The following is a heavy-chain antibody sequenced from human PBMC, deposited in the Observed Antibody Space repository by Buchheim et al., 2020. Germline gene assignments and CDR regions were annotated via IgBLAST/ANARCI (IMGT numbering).Heavy chain of an antibody. CDR2: ISYDGSNK. D-gene: IGHD5-18*01. V-gene: IGHV3-30*18. J-gene: IGHJ4*02. Sequence: QVQLVESGGGVVQPGRSLRLSCAASGFTFSSYGMHWVRQAPGKGLEWVAVISYDGSNKYYADSVKGRFTISRDNSKNTLYLQMNSLRAEDTAVYYCAKDGPSYYYFDYWGQGTL. CDR3: AKDGPSYYYFDY. CDR1: GFTFSSYG.